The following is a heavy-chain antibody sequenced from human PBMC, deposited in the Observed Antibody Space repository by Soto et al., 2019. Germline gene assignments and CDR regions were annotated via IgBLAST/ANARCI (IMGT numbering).Heavy chain of an antibody. D-gene: IGHD6-13*01. J-gene: IGHJ5*02. CDR3: ARDSSSSFDP. CDR2: IYYSGST. V-gene: IGHV4-31*03. CDR1: GGSITSCDYY. Sequence: PSETLSLTCTVSGGSITSCDYYWSWIRQHPGKGLEWIGYIYYSGSTYYNPSLKSRVTISVDTSKNQFSLKLSSVTAADTAVYYCARDSSSSFDPWGQGTLVSVSS.